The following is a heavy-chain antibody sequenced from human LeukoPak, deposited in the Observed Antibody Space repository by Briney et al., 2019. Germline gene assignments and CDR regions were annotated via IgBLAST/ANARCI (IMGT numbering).Heavy chain of an antibody. D-gene: IGHD2-21*02. J-gene: IGHJ4*02. V-gene: IGHV3-23*01. CDR1: GFTFNNYA. CDR3: AKDPQPSCGGDCYFDY. Sequence: GGSLRLSCAASGFTFNNYAMNWVRQAPGKGLEWVSGIGGSGGRTYYVDSVKGRFTISRDDSKNMLYLQMNSLRADDTAVYYCAKDPQPSCGGDCYFDYWGQGTLVTVSS. CDR2: IGGSGGRT.